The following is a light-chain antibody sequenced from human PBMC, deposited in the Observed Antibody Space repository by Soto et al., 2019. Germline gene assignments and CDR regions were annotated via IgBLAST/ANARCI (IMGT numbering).Light chain of an antibody. J-gene: IGKJ2*01. CDR2: DAS. V-gene: IGKV1-33*01. Sequence: DIQMTQSPSSLSASVGDRVTITCQASQDISNYLNWYQQKPGKAPKLLIYDASNLETGVPSRFSGSGSGTDFTFTISSLQPEDIATYYCQQYDNLPPGVTFGQGTELEIK. CDR3: QQYDNLPPGVT. CDR1: QDISNY.